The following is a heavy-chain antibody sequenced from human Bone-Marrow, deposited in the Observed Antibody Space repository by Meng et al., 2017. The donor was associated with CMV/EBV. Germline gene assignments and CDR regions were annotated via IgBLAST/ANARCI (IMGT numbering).Heavy chain of an antibody. J-gene: IGHJ3*02. CDR2: IYSGGST. CDR1: GFTVSSNY. CDR3: AKEAPYNWNTFDI. V-gene: IGHV3-53*05. Sequence: GESLKISCAASGFTVSSNYMSWVRQAPGKGLEWVSVIYSGGSTYYADSVKGRFTISRDNSKNTLYLQMNSLRAEDTAVYYCAKEAPYNWNTFDIWGQGTMVTVSS. D-gene: IGHD1/OR15-1a*01.